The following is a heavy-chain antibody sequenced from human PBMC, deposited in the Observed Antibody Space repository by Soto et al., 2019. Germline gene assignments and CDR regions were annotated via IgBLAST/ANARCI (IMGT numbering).Heavy chain of an antibody. Sequence: GGSLRLSCAASGFTFSSYAMHWVRQAPGKGLEWVAVISYDGSNKYYADSVKGRFTISRDNSKNTLYLQMNSLRAEDTAVYYCARFVSGWDYFDYWGQGTLVTVS. D-gene: IGHD6-19*01. CDR3: ARFVSGWDYFDY. CDR2: ISYDGSNK. CDR1: GFTFSSYA. V-gene: IGHV3-30-3*01. J-gene: IGHJ4*02.